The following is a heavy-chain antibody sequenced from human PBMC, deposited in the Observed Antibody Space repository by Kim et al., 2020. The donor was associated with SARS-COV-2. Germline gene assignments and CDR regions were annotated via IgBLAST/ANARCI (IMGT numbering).Heavy chain of an antibody. J-gene: IGHJ4*02. CDR3: ARDLSGADDY. V-gene: IGHV3-74*01. CDR1: GVGFSRYW. Sequence: GGSLRLSCAASGVGFSRYWMHWVRQAQGKGLVWVSRINEDGSTTNDADSVKGRFTISRDNAENKLYLQMNSLTAEDTAIYYCARDLSGADDYCGQGTLVTDSS. D-gene: IGHD3-10*01. CDR2: INEDGSTT.